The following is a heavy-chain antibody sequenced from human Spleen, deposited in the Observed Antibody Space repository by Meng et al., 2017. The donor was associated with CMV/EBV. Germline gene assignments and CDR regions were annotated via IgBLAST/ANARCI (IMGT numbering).Heavy chain of an antibody. CDR3: TADTHCSVTSCFGPNYYYGLDV. CDR1: GFTFNNAW. V-gene: IGHV3-15*01. Sequence: GESLKISCAASGFTFNNAWTRWVRQAPGKGLEWVGRIKRKADGETVDYASPVKGRFTISRDDSKNTLYLQLNSLKTEDTAVYYCTADTHCSVTSCFGPNYYYGLDVWGQGTTVTVSS. J-gene: IGHJ6*02. D-gene: IGHD2-2*01. CDR2: IKRKADGETV.